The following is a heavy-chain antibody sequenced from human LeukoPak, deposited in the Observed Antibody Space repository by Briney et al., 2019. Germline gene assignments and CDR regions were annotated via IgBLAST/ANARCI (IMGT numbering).Heavy chain of an antibody. CDR3: ARGGSFNNY. CDR1: GFTFDEYG. Sequence: GSLRLSCAASGFTFDEYGMTWVRKAPGKGLEWVSGITRNGATAGYADSVKGRFTIPRDNAKNSLYLQMNSLRVEDTALYFCARGGSFNNYWGQGTLVTVSA. D-gene: IGHD3-10*01. J-gene: IGHJ4*02. V-gene: IGHV3-20*04. CDR2: ITRNGATA.